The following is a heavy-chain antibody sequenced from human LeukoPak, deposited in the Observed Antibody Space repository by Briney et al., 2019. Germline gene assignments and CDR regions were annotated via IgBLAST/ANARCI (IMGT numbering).Heavy chain of an antibody. J-gene: IGHJ4*02. D-gene: IGHD6-19*01. V-gene: IGHV3-23*01. Sequence: GGSLRLSCVASGSTFSSNAMNWVRQAPGKGLEWVSVISGSGNSAHYADSVRGRFTISRDNSKNTLYLQMNSLRAEDTAVYFCAKRGSSAWFGFDYWGQGALVTVSS. CDR2: ISGSGNSA. CDR1: GSTFSSNA. CDR3: AKRGSSAWFGFDY.